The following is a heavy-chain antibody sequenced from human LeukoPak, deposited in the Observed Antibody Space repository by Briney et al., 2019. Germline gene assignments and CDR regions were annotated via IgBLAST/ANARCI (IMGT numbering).Heavy chain of an antibody. CDR1: GFTFSTYA. J-gene: IGHJ4*02. CDR3: AKTTTGYSSGRYPGWPVDY. CDR2: IGGSDGRT. D-gene: IGHD6-19*01. V-gene: IGHV3-23*01. Sequence: GGSLRLSCAASGFTFSTYAMSWVRQAPGKGLEWVSLIGGSDGRTRYADSVKGRFTISRDNSKNTLYLQMNSLSTEDTAVYYCAKTTTGYSSGRYPGWPVDYWGQGTLVTVSS.